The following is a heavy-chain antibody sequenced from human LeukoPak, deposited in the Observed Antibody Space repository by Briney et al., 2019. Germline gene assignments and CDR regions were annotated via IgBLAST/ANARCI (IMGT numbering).Heavy chain of an antibody. V-gene: IGHV1-46*01. J-gene: IGHJ4*02. D-gene: IGHD3-9*01. CDR2: INPSGGST. CDR1: GYTFTSYY. CDR3: ARDRNQLRYFDWLSMRYFDY. Sequence: ASVKVSCKASGYTFTSYYMHWVRQPPAQGLEWMGIINPSGGSTHYAQKFQGRVTMTRDTSTNTVYMELSSLRSEDTAVYYCARDRNQLRYFDWLSMRYFDYWGQGTLVTVSS.